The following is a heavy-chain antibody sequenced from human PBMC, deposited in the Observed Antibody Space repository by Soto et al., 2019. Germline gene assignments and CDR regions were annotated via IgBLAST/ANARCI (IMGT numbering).Heavy chain of an antibody. D-gene: IGHD3-3*01. Sequence: LRLSCAASGFTFSSYSMNWVRQAPGKGLEWVSYISSSSSTIYYADSVKGRFTISRDNAKNSPYLQMNSLRDEDTAVYYCARSYDFWSGYYTPFYYYYYGMDVWGQGTTVTVS. CDR2: ISSSSSTI. J-gene: IGHJ6*02. CDR1: GFTFSSYS. V-gene: IGHV3-48*02. CDR3: ARSYDFWSGYYTPFYYYYYGMDV.